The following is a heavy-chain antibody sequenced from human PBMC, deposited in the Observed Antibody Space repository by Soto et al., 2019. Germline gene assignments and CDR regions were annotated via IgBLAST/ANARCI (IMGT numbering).Heavy chain of an antibody. CDR3: ARAPLGDGNYYGLYV. J-gene: IGHJ6*02. Sequence: QLHLVESVGGVVPPGTSLTLSCHGFSFRNYAVHWVRQAQGKGLEWVGLVSYDGITRFYADSVKGRCTTSRDNSKDTLDLQMNSLRIEDTAVYYCARAPLGDGNYYGLYVWGQGTTVTVAS. CDR1: GFSFRNYA. CDR2: VSYDGITR. D-gene: IGHD2-21*02. V-gene: IGHV3-30-3*01.